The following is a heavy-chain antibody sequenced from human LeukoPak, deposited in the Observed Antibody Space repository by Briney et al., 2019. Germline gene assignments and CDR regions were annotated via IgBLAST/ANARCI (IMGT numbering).Heavy chain of an antibody. J-gene: IGHJ3*02. CDR2: IYSDGST. CDR3: AKDAQQQLVIESDAFDI. V-gene: IGHV3-53*01. D-gene: IGHD6-13*01. CDR1: GFTVSSNY. Sequence: GGSLRLSCAASGFTVSSNYMSWVRQAPGKGLEWVSVIYSDGSTYYGDSVKGRFTISRDHSKNTVDLQMNSLRVEDTAVYYCAKDAQQQLVIESDAFDIWGQGTMVTVSS.